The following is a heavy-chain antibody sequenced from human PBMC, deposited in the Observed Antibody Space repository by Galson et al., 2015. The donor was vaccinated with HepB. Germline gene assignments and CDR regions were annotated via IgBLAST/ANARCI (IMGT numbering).Heavy chain of an antibody. CDR3: ATENPEKYCGGDCYSGAFDI. Sequence: SLRLSCAASGFSFRNYAMGWVRQAPAKGLEWVSTITSGGGTMFYADSVKGRFSISRDNSKNTVYLQMNSLRAEDTAVYYCATENPEKYCGGDCYSGAFDIWGQGTMVTVSS. J-gene: IGHJ3*02. CDR1: GFSFRNYA. CDR2: ITSGGGTM. D-gene: IGHD2-21*02. V-gene: IGHV3-23*01.